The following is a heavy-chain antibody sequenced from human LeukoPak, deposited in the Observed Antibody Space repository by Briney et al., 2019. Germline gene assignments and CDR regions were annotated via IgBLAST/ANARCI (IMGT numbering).Heavy chain of an antibody. V-gene: IGHV4-39*07. CDR3: ARAPYGASGLGY. Sequence: SETLSLTCTVSGGSISSSIYYWGWIRQPPGKGLEWIGCMYYSGSTQYNPSLKSRLTISLDTSKNHFSLKLSSVTAADTAVYYCARAPYGASGLGYWGQGTRVRVSS. CDR1: GGSISSSIYY. CDR2: MYYSGST. J-gene: IGHJ4*02. D-gene: IGHD4-17*01.